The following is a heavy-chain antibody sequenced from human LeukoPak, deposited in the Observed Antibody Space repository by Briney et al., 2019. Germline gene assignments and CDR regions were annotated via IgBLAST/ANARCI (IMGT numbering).Heavy chain of an antibody. J-gene: IGHJ4*02. CDR1: GFTFDDYA. CDR3: AKGDYYDSSASVDY. Sequence: PGGSLRLSCAASGFTFDDYAMHWVRQAPGKGLEWVSGISWDSGSIGYADSVKGRFTISRDNVKNSLYLQMNSLRAEDMALYYCAKGDYYDSSASVDYWGQGTLVTVSS. CDR2: ISWDSGSI. D-gene: IGHD3-22*01. V-gene: IGHV3-9*03.